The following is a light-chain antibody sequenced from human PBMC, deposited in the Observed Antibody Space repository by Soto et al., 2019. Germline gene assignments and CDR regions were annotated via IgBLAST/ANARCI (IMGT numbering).Light chain of an antibody. Sequence: DVQLTQSPSFLSASVGDRLTITCRASQGINSYLVWYQQKPGKAPQLLIYTASTLQSGVPSRFSGSASGTEFTLTISSLQPEDFATYYCQQLNSYPLTFGGGTKVEI. CDR3: QQLNSYPLT. V-gene: IGKV1-9*01. J-gene: IGKJ4*01. CDR2: TAS. CDR1: QGINSY.